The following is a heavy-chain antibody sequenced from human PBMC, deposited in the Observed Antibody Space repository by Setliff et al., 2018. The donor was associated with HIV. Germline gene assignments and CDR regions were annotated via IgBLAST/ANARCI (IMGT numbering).Heavy chain of an antibody. Sequence: ETLSLTCTVSGGSISSSSYYWGWIRQPPGKGLEWVSVINDSGRAKYADSVKGRFTISRDNAKNSLYLQMNSLRAEDTAVYYCARVVYDFWSGYYGPYYYYMDVWGKGTTVTVSS. CDR2: INDSGRA. J-gene: IGHJ6*03. CDR1: GGSISSSSYY. D-gene: IGHD3-3*01. V-gene: IGHV3-53*01. CDR3: ARVVYDFWSGYYGPYYYYMDV.